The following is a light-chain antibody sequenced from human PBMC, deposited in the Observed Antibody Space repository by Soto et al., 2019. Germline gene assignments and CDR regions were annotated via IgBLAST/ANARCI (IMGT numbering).Light chain of an antibody. Sequence: DIQMTQSPSSLSVSVGDRVTITCRATQDISNYLAWYQQKPGKVPNLLIYAASTLQSGVPSRFSGSGSGTDFTLTISSLQPEDVATYYCQKYNSAPPWTFGQGTKVEI. J-gene: IGKJ1*01. CDR1: QDISNY. CDR2: AAS. CDR3: QKYNSAPPWT. V-gene: IGKV1-27*01.